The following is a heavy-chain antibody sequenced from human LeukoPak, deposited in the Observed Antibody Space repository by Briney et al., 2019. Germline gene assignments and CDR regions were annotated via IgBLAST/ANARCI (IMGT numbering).Heavy chain of an antibody. CDR1: GFTFSSYW. D-gene: IGHD6-19*01. CDR2: IKQDGSEK. V-gene: IGHV3-7*03. CDR3: ARNNPPHDSGWDTFDA. J-gene: IGHJ4*02. Sequence: GGSLRLSCAASGFTFSSYWMSWVRQAPGEGLEWVANIKQDGSEKYYVDSVKGRFTISRDNAKNSLYLQMNSLRAEDTALYYCARNNPPHDSGWDTFDAWGQGTLVTVFS.